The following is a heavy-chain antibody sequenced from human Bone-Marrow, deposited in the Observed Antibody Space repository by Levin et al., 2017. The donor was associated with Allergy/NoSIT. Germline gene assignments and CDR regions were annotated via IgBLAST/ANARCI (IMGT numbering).Heavy chain of an antibody. CDR2: ISGSGGST. V-gene: IGHV3-23*01. J-gene: IGHJ6*02. D-gene: IGHD2-15*01. CDR1: GFTFSSYA. CDR3: AKDTYCSGGSCYSFYYGMDV. Sequence: PGGSLRLSCAASGFTFSSYAMSWVRQAPGKGLEWVSAISGSGGSTYYADSVKGRFTISRDNSKNTLYLQMNSLRAEDTAVYYCAKDTYCSGGSCYSFYYGMDVWGQGTTVTVSS.